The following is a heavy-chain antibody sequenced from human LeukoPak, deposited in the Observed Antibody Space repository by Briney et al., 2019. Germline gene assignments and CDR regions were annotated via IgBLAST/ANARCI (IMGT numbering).Heavy chain of an antibody. D-gene: IGHD1-7*01. Sequence: WGSLTLTCAASGFTFNNYAFGWVRQAPGKGLEWVSILYGGGSTYYADSVKGRFTISRDNSKNTLYLQMNSLRAEDTAVYYCGETIDSNWHCFYSWGQGTLVTVSS. V-gene: IGHV3-53*01. CDR2: LYGGGST. J-gene: IGHJ4*02. CDR1: GFTFNNYA. CDR3: GETIDSNWHCFYS.